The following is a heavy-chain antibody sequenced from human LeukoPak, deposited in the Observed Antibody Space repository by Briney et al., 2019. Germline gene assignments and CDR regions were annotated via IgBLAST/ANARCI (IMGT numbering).Heavy chain of an antibody. V-gene: IGHV1-18*01. CDR3: ARAASPYGSGYNWFDP. CDR2: ISAYNGNT. CDR1: GYTFTSYG. Sequence: ASVKVSCKASGYTFTSYGISWVRQAPGQGLEWMGWISAYNGNTNYAQKLQGRVTMTTDTSTSTAYMELRSLRSDDTAVYYCARAASPYGSGYNWFDPWGQGTLVTVSS. J-gene: IGHJ5*02. D-gene: IGHD3-10*01.